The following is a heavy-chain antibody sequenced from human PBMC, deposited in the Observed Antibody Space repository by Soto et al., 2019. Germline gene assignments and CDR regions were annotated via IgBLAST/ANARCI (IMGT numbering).Heavy chain of an antibody. CDR3: ARDAAQGENYFYYGMEV. J-gene: IGHJ6*02. CDR2: ISAYNGNT. D-gene: IGHD3-16*01. Sequence: ASVKVSCKASGYSFTSYGISWVRQAPGQGLEWMGWISAYNGNTKYAQKLQGRVTMTTDTSTSTAYMELRSLRSDDTAVYYCARDAAQGENYFYYGMEVWGQGTTVTVSS. CDR1: GYSFTSYG. V-gene: IGHV1-18*01.